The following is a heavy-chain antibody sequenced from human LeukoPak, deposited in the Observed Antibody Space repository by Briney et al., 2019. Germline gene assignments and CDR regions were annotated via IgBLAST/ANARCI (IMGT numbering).Heavy chain of an antibody. D-gene: IGHD4-23*01. Sequence: KPGGSLRLSCAASGFTFSDYYMSWIRQAPGKGLEWVSYISSSGSTIYYADSVKGRFTISRDNAKNSLYLQMNSLRAEDTAVYYCARAETTVVTPVDYWGQGTLVTVSS. V-gene: IGHV3-11*01. CDR1: GFTFSDYY. CDR3: ARAETTVVTPVDY. CDR2: ISSSGSTI. J-gene: IGHJ4*02.